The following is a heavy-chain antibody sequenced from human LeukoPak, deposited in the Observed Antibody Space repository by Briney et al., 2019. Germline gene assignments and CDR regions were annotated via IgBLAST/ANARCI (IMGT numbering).Heavy chain of an antibody. CDR1: GDSISIYY. Sequence: SETLSLTCTVSGDSISIYYWSWIRQPPGKGLEWIGYIYNRGSTNHTPSLKSRVTISVDTSKNQFSLKLTSVTAADTAVYYCARDRELGYWGQGTLVTVSS. CDR2: IYNRGST. V-gene: IGHV4-59*01. CDR3: ARDRELGY. D-gene: IGHD3-10*01. J-gene: IGHJ4*02.